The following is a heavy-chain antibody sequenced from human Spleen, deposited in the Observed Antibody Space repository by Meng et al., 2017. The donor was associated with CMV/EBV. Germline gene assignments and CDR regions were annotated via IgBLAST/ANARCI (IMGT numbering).Heavy chain of an antibody. CDR3: ARVVWNHQIYYGMDV. CDR1: GGSISSGDYY. V-gene: IGHV4-30-4*08. Sequence: SETLSLTCTVSGGSISSGDYYWSWIRQPPGKGLEWIGYIYYSGTTYYNPSLKSRLTISVDTSKNQFSLKLASVTAADTAVYYCARVVWNHQIYYGMDVWGQGTTVTVSS. D-gene: IGHD1-14*01. CDR2: IYYSGTT. J-gene: IGHJ6*02.